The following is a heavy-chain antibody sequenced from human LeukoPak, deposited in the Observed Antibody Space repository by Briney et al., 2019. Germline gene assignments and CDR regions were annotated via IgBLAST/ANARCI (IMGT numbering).Heavy chain of an antibody. J-gene: IGHJ4*02. Sequence: PSETLSLTCTVSGGSISSYYWSWIRQPPGKGLEWIGYIYYSGSTNYNPSLKSRVTISVDTSKNQFSLKLSSVTAADTAVYYCAREEVDTAINYWGQGTLVTVSS. D-gene: IGHD5-18*01. CDR2: IYYSGST. CDR1: GGSISSYY. V-gene: IGHV4-59*01. CDR3: AREEVDTAINY.